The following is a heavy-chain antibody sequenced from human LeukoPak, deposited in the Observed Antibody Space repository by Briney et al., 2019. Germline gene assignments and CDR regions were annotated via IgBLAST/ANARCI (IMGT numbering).Heavy chain of an antibody. CDR2: ISGSGGST. CDR3: ARGTSIVTPAYFDD. CDR1: GFTVSSNY. V-gene: IGHV3-23*01. J-gene: IGHJ4*02. Sequence: PGGSLRLSCAASGFTVSSNYMSWVRQAPGKGLEWVSAISGSGGSTYYADSVKGRFTISRDNSKNTLYLQMNSLTVEDTAIYYCARGTSIVTPAYFDDWGQGTLVTVSS. D-gene: IGHD4-23*01.